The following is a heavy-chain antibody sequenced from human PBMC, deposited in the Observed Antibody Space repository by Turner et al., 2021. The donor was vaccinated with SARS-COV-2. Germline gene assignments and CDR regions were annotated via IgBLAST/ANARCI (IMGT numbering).Heavy chain of an antibody. CDR1: GFTFSSYG. Sequence: QVHLVASVGGVFQPGRSLRLPSAASGFTFSSYGMHWVRLAPGKGLAWVAVIWYDGSNKYYADSVKGRFTISRDNSKNTLYLQMNSLRAEDTAVYYCARDGGYSGYAYFDYWGQGTLVTVSS. J-gene: IGHJ4*02. V-gene: IGHV3-33*01. D-gene: IGHD5-12*01. CDR3: ARDGGYSGYAYFDY. CDR2: IWYDGSNK.